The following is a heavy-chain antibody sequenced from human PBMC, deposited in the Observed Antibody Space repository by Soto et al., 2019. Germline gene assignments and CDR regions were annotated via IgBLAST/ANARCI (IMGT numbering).Heavy chain of an antibody. CDR1: GFTFSSYA. CDR3: AKTRIAAAGTYYYYYGMDV. D-gene: IGHD6-13*01. J-gene: IGHJ6*02. CDR2: ISGSGGST. V-gene: IGHV3-23*01. Sequence: VGSLRLSCAASGFTFSSYAMSWVRQAPGKGLEWVSAISGSGGSTYYADSVKGRFTISRDNSKNTLYLQMNSLRAEDTAVYYCAKTRIAAAGTYYYYYGMDVWGQGTTVTVSS.